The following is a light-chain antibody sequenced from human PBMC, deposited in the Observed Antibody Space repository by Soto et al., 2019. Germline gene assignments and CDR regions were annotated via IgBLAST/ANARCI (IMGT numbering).Light chain of an antibody. Sequence: QSALTQPASVSGSPGQSITISCTGTSSDVGGYNYVSWCQQHPGKAPKLMIYEVNNRPSGVSNRFSGSKSGNTASLTISGLQAEDEADYYCTSYTSSNNHVFGTGTKVTVL. J-gene: IGLJ1*01. V-gene: IGLV2-14*01. CDR1: SSDVGGYNY. CDR3: TSYTSSNNHV. CDR2: EVN.